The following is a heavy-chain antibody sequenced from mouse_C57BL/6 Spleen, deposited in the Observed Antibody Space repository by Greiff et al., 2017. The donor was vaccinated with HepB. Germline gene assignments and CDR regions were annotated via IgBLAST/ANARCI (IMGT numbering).Heavy chain of an antibody. V-gene: IGHV1-63*01. CDR1: GYTFTNYW. Sequence: VQLQQSGAELVRPGTSVKMSCKASGYTFTNYWIGWAKQRPGHGLEWIGDIYPGGGYTNYNEKFKGKATLTADKSSSAADMQFSRLSSEDSAIYDCAREDSNVSWFAYWGQGTLVTVSA. CDR3: AREDSNVSWFAY. D-gene: IGHD2-5*01. CDR2: IYPGGGYT. J-gene: IGHJ3*01.